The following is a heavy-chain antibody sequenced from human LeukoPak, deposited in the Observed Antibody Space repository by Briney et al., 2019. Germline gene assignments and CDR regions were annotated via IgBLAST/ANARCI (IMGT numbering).Heavy chain of an antibody. V-gene: IGHV1-18*01. CDR2: ISAYNGNT. CDR1: GYTFTSYG. Sequence: ASVKVSCKASGYTFTSYGISWVRQAPGQGLEWMGWISAYNGNTNYAQKLQGRVTMTKDTSTSTAYMELRSLRSDDTAVYYCARDRVYSNYGYYYYYMDVWGKGTTVTVSS. CDR3: ARDRVYSNYGYYYYYMDV. J-gene: IGHJ6*03. D-gene: IGHD4-11*01.